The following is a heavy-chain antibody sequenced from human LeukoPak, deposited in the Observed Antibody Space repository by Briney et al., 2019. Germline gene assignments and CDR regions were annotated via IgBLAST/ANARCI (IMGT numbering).Heavy chain of an antibody. Sequence: GGSLRLSCAASGVMFPSYWMTWVRQAPGKGLEWVANIKQDGSEKYYVGSVKGRFTISRDNAKNSLYLQMNSLRAEDTAVYYCARGRFDSSGWYLDYWGQGTLVTVSS. V-gene: IGHV3-7*04. D-gene: IGHD6-19*01. CDR2: IKQDGSEK. CDR3: ARGRFDSSGWYLDY. J-gene: IGHJ4*02. CDR1: GVMFPSYW.